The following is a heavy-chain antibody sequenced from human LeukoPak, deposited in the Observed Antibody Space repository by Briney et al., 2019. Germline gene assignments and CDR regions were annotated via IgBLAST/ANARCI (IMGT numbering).Heavy chain of an antibody. CDR3: AKTTTDLLSTSALEYFQH. J-gene: IGHJ1*01. CDR1: GYTFTSYY. CDR2: INPSGGST. V-gene: IGHV1-46*01. Sequence: ASVKVSCKASGYTFTSYYMHWVRQAPGQGLEWMGIINPSGGSTSYAQKFQGRVTMTRDTSTSTVYMELSSLRPEDTAIYYCAKTTTDLLSTSALEYFQHWGQGTLVTVSS. D-gene: IGHD1-1*01.